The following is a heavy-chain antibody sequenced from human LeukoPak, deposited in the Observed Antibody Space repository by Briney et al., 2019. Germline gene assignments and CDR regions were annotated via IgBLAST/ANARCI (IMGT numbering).Heavy chain of an antibody. D-gene: IGHD5-12*01. V-gene: IGHV4-61*01. CDR3: ARDYSGYDLGGSALDV. CDR2: IYYSGST. Sequence: SETLSLTCTVSGGSVSSGSYYWSWIRQPPGKGLEWIGYIYYSGSTNYNPSLKSRVTISVDTSKNQFSLKLSSVTAADTAVYYCARDYSGYDLGGSALDVWGQGTTVTVSS. CDR1: GGSVSSGSYY. J-gene: IGHJ6*02.